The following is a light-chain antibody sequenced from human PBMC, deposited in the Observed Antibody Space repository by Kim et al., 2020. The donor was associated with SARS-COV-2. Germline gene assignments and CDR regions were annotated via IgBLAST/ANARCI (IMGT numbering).Light chain of an antibody. Sequence: GQSFTISCTGTSSDVGASDYVSWYQQHPGKAPKLLIFEVNKRLSGVPDRFSASKSGNTASLTVSGLQPEDEADYYCSSFGGNDNFVFGSGTKVTVL. CDR2: EVN. V-gene: IGLV2-8*01. CDR1: SSDVGASDY. CDR3: SSFGGNDNFV. J-gene: IGLJ1*01.